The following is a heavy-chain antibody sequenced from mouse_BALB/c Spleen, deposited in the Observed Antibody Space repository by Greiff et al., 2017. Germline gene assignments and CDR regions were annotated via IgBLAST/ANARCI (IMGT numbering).Heavy chain of an antibody. CDR3: VRERGTTHWYFDV. V-gene: IGHV10S3*01. D-gene: IGHD2-14*01. CDR1: GFTFNTNA. Sequence: GGGLVQPKGSLKLSCAASGFTFNTNAMNWVRQAPGKGLEWVARIRSKSNNYATYYADSVKDRFTISRDDSQSMLYLQMNNLKTEDTAMYYCVRERGTTHWYFDVWGAGTTVTVSS. J-gene: IGHJ1*01. CDR2: IRSKSNNYAT.